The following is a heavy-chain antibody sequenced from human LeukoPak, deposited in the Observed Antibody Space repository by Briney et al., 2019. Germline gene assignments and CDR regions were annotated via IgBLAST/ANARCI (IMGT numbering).Heavy chain of an antibody. V-gene: IGHV1-8*03. CDR1: GYTFTSYD. Sequence: ASVKVSCKASGYTFTSYDINWVRQATGQGLEWMGWMNPNSGNTGYAQKFQGRVTITRNTSISTAYMELSSLRSEDTAVYYCAGGRSSSWLVYYYYMDVWGKGTTVTVSS. J-gene: IGHJ6*03. CDR2: MNPNSGNT. D-gene: IGHD6-13*01. CDR3: AGGRSSSWLVYYYYMDV.